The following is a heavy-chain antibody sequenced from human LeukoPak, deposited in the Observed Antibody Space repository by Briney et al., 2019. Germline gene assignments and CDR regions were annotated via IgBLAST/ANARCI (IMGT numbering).Heavy chain of an antibody. CDR3: AKDLDWYTRGSFDY. Sequence: GGSLRLSCVASGFTFSSYGMHWVRQAPGKGLEWVAVISYDGSNKYYADSVKGRFTISRDNSKNTLYLQMNSLRAEDTAVYYCAKDLDWYTRGSFDYWGQGTLVTVSS. J-gene: IGHJ4*02. CDR1: GFTFSSYG. V-gene: IGHV3-30*18. D-gene: IGHD3-9*01. CDR2: ISYDGSNK.